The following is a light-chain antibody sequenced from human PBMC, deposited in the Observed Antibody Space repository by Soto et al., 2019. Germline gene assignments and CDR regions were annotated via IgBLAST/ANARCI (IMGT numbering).Light chain of an antibody. V-gene: IGLV4-69*01. J-gene: IGLJ1*01. CDR2: LNSDGSH. CDR1: SGHSSYA. CDR3: QTWGTGTVYV. Sequence: QSVLTQSPSASASLGASVKLTCTLSSGHSSYAIAWHQQQPEKGPRYLMKLNSDGSHSKGDGIPDRFSGSSSGAERYLTISSLQSEDEADYYCQTWGTGTVYVFGTGTKLTVL.